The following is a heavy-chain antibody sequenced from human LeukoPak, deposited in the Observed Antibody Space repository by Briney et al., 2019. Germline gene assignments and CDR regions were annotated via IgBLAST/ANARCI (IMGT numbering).Heavy chain of an antibody. D-gene: IGHD4-23*01. CDR3: ARVTTVVTKYYFDY. CDR2: INPDGSTT. J-gene: IGHJ4*02. CDR1: GFTFSRYW. V-gene: IGHV3-74*01. Sequence: GESLRLSCAASGFTFSRYWIHWVRQAPGKGLEWVSRINPDGSTTTYADSVKGRFTISRDNAKNSLYLQMNSLRAEDTAVYYCARVTTVVTKYYFDYWGQGTLVTVSS.